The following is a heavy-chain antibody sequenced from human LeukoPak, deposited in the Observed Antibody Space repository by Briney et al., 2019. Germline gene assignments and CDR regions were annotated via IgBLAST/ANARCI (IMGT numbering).Heavy chain of an antibody. Sequence: PGGSLRLSCAASGFTFDNYAMTWVRQAPGKGLEWVSTISGSGDSTHYADSVKGRFTISRDNSKNTLYMQMNSLRAEDTAVYYCARDIEAAGLFLDYWGQGTLVTVSS. J-gene: IGHJ4*02. D-gene: IGHD6-13*01. CDR2: ISGSGDST. CDR1: GFTFDNYA. V-gene: IGHV3-23*01. CDR3: ARDIEAAGLFLDY.